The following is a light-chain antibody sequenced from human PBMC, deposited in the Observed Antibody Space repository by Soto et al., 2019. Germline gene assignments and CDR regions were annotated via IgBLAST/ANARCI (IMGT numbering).Light chain of an antibody. CDR1: QSVSSC. V-gene: IGKV3-11*01. CDR2: DAS. Sequence: SLLPLSPATLSVSPGERSTLSYRSSQSVSSCLAWYQQKPGQAPRLLIYDASNRATGIPARFSGSGSGTDFTLTISSLEPEDFAVYYCQQRSNWPSITFGQGTRLEIK. J-gene: IGKJ5*01. CDR3: QQRSNWPSIT.